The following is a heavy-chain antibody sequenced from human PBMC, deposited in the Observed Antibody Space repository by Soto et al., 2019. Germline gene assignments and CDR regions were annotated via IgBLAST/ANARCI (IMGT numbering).Heavy chain of an antibody. CDR1: GFTFSSYG. CDR3: ARGNLLRYFDWLSDGHYYYGMDV. V-gene: IGHV3-33*01. CDR2: IWYDGSNK. Sequence: GGSLRLSCAASGFTFSSYGMHWVRQAPGKGLEWVAVIWYDGSNKYYADSVKGRFTISRDNSKNTLYLQMNSLRAEDTAVYYCARGNLLRYFDWLSDGHYYYGMDVWGQGTTVTVSS. D-gene: IGHD3-9*01. J-gene: IGHJ6*02.